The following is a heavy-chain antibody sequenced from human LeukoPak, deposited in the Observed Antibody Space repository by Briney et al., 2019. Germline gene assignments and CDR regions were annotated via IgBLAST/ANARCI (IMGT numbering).Heavy chain of an antibody. Sequence: GGSLRLSCAASGFTFSSYWMHWVRQAPGKGLVWVSRINSDGSSTSYADSVKGRFTISRDNAKNTLYLQMNSLRVEDTAVYYCARDEVGGDHDVSDIWGQGTMVTVSS. V-gene: IGHV3-74*01. CDR1: GFTFSSYW. CDR2: INSDGSST. CDR3: ARDEVGGDHDVSDI. J-gene: IGHJ3*02. D-gene: IGHD3-3*01.